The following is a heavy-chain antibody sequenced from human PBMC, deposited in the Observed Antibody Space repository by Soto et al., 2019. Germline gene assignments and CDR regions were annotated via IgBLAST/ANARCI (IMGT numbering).Heavy chain of an antibody. D-gene: IGHD3-22*01. V-gene: IGHV3-30*02. J-gene: IGHJ4*02. CDR2: IWYDGSNK. CDR3: AKEQILAMIVVAPLDY. CDR1: GFTFSSYG. Sequence: GGSLRLSCAASGFTFSSYGMHWVRQAPGKGLEWVAVIWYDGSNKYYADSVKGRFTISRDNSKNTLYLQMNSLRAEDTAVYYCAKEQILAMIVVAPLDYWGQGTLVTVSS.